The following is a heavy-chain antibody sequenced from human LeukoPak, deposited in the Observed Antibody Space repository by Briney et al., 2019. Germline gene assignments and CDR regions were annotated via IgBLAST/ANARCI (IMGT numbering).Heavy chain of an antibody. Sequence: GGSLRLSCAASGFTFSSYEMSWVRQAPGKGLEWVSYISSSGSTIYYADSVKGRFTISRDNAKNSLYLQMNSLRVEDTAVYFCARDLWGSYSTGSYLDYWGQGALVTVSS. D-gene: IGHD6-19*01. CDR1: GFTFSSYE. CDR3: ARDLWGSYSTGSYLDY. CDR2: ISSSGSTI. V-gene: IGHV3-48*03. J-gene: IGHJ4*02.